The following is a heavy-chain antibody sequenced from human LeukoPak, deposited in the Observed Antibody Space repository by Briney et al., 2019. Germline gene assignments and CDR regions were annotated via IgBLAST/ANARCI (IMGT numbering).Heavy chain of an antibody. V-gene: IGHV3-7*01. CDR3: ARGHYGLDV. Sequence: GGSLRLFCVASGFTFSTYWMGWGRQAPGEGPEWVGHINQEGGEKYYVDSVKGRFTSSRDNVKNSLYLQMNTLRVEDTAVYYCARGHYGLDVWGQGTTVTVSS. J-gene: IGHJ6*02. CDR1: GFTFSTYW. CDR2: INQEGGEK.